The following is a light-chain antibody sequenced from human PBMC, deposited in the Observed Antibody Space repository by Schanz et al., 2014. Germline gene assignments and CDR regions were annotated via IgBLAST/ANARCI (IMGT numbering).Light chain of an antibody. V-gene: IGKV3-20*01. CDR3: QQYGRSLWT. CDR2: GAS. J-gene: IGKJ1*01. Sequence: EIVLTQSPATLSLSPGEGATLSCRASQGLGSLLAWYQQNPGQGPRHLMYGASSRATGIADRFSGSGSGTDFTLTISSLQSEDFAVYYCQQYGRSLWTFGQGTNVEVK. CDR1: QGLGSL.